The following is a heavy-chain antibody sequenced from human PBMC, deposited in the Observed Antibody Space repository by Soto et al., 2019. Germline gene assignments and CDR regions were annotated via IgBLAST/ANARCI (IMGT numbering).Heavy chain of an antibody. D-gene: IGHD2-15*01. CDR2: IGTGGSTT. V-gene: IGHV3-11*01. CDR3: ARSAATPDGWWGYGLDV. CDR1: GFTFSDYF. J-gene: IGHJ6*02. Sequence: QVQLVESGGGLVKSGGSLRLSCAASGFTFSDYFMAWIRQAPGKGLEWVSYIGTGGSTTFYADSVKGRFTISRDTAQNSLYLNMNTLRAEDTAVYYCARSAATPDGWWGYGLDVWGQGTTVTVS.